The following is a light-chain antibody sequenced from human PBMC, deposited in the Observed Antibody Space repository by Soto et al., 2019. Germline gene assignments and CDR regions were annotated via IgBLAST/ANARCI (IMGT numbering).Light chain of an antibody. Sequence: EIVLTQSPATLSLSPGERATLSCWASQSVSSYLARYQHKPGQAPRLLIYDAASRAIGIPARFSGSGSGTDFTLTISSLEPEDFAVYHCQQRSNWPSITFGQGTRLEIK. CDR2: DAA. CDR1: QSVSSY. J-gene: IGKJ5*01. CDR3: QQRSNWPSIT. V-gene: IGKV3-11*01.